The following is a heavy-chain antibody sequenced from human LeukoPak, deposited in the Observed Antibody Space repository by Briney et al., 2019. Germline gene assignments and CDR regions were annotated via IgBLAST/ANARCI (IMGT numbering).Heavy chain of an antibody. V-gene: IGHV1-2*02. CDR3: ARVRAIAAVSYFDY. CDR1: GYTFTGYC. Sequence: ASVKVSCKASGYTFTGYCMHWVRQAPGQGLEWMGWINPNSGGTNYAQKFQGRVTMTRDTSISTAYMELSRLRSDDTAVYYCARVRAIAAVSYFDYWGQGTLVTVSS. CDR2: INPNSGGT. J-gene: IGHJ4*02. D-gene: IGHD6-13*01.